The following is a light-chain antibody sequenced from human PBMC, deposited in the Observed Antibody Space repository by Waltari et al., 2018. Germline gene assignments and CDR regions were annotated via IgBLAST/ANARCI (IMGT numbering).Light chain of an antibody. CDR2: DTS. CDR3: QQRRDWPLT. Sequence: DIVLTQSPAILFLSPGDRASLSCRASQSVTNYLAWYQQKPGQAPRLLIYDTSNRATGIPDRFSGSGFGTDFTLTISSLEPEDFAVYYCQQRRDWPLTFGGGTKVEIK. J-gene: IGKJ4*01. CDR1: QSVTNY. V-gene: IGKV3-11*01.